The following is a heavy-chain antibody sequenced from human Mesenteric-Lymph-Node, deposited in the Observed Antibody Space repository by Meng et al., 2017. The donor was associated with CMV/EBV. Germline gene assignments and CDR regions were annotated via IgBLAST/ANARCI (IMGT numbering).Heavy chain of an antibody. D-gene: IGHD1-1*01. CDR3: ARGPKKAEVPSYYYYGMDV. CDR1: GGSISSYY. CDR2: IYYSGST. V-gene: IGHV4-59*12. J-gene: IGHJ6*02. Sequence: ESLKISCTVSGGSISSYYWSWIRQPPGKGLEWIGYIYYSGSTNYNPSLKSRVTISVDTSKNQFSLKLSSVTAADTAVYYCARGPKKAEVPSYYYYGMDVWGQGTTVTVSS.